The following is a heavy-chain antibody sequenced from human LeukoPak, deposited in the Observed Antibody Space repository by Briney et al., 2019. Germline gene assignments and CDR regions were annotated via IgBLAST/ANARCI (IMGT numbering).Heavy chain of an antibody. CDR3: AKVSPRGYDILTGYWSY. V-gene: IGHV3-53*01. D-gene: IGHD3-9*01. CDR2: IYSGGST. J-gene: IGHJ4*02. CDR1: GFTVSSND. Sequence: GGSLRLSCAASGFTVSSNDMSWVRQAPGKGLEWVSVIYSGGSTYYADSVKGRFTISRDNSKNTLYLQMNSLRAEDTAVYYCAKVSPRGYDILTGYWSYWGQGTLVTVSS.